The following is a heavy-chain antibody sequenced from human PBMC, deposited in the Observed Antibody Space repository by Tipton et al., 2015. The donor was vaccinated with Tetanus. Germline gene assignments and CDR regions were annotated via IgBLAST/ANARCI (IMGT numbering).Heavy chain of an antibody. CDR3: ARSSLSGSYSVRYYSMDV. CDR2: VSDSRSN. D-gene: IGHD3-22*01. CDR1: GGSISSYYYY. V-gene: IGHV4-30-4*01. J-gene: IGHJ6*02. Sequence: TLSLTCTVSGGSISSYYYYWSWIRQPPGKGREGVGYVSDSRSNYSNPTIRSRIIISIDTSKNQFSLILSSVTAADTAVYYCARSSLSGSYSVRYYSMDVWGQGTTVVASS.